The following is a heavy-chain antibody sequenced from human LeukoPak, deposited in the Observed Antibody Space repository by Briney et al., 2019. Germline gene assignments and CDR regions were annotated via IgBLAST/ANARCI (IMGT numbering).Heavy chain of an antibody. D-gene: IGHD3-10*01. CDR2: IYYDGST. V-gene: IGHV4-59*08. Sequence: SETLSLTCTVSGGSISSYYWSWIRQSPGKGLEWIGYIYYDGSTNYNPSLRGRVTISVDTPKNQFSLKLSSVTAADTAVYYCARTSYYGSGSYYNEGDFDYWGQGTLVTVSS. J-gene: IGHJ4*02. CDR1: GGSISSYY. CDR3: ARTSYYGSGSYYNEGDFDY.